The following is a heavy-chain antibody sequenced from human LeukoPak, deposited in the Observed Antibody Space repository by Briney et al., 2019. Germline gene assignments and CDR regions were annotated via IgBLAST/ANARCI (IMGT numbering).Heavy chain of an antibody. CDR2: INGDGSST. Sequence: GGSLRLSCAASGFTFSSYWMHWVRQAPGKGLVWVSRINGDGSSTSYADSVKGRFTISRDNAKNTLYLQMNSLRAEDTAVYYYARVLWFWELYYWGQGTLVTVSS. CDR3: ARVLWFWELYY. D-gene: IGHD3-10*01. CDR1: GFTFSSYW. J-gene: IGHJ4*02. V-gene: IGHV3-74*01.